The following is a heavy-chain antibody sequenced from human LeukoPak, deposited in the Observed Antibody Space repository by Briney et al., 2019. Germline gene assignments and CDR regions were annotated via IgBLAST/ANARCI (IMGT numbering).Heavy chain of an antibody. Sequence: ASVKVSCKASGGTFSSYAISWVRQAPGQGLEWMGGIIPIFGTANYAQKFQGRVTITADESTSTAYMELSSLRSEDTAVYYCARGNGDFDWLLYPPLDYWGQGTLVTVSS. CDR2: IIPIFGTA. CDR3: ARGNGDFDWLLYPPLDY. J-gene: IGHJ4*02. CDR1: GGTFSSYA. V-gene: IGHV1-69*13. D-gene: IGHD3-9*01.